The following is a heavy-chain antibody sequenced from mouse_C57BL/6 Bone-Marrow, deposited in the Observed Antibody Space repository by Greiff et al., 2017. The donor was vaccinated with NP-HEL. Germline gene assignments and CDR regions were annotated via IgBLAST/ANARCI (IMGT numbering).Heavy chain of an antibody. D-gene: IGHD2-14*01. CDR2: ISDGGSYT. Sequence: EVMLVESGGGLVKPGGSLKLSCAASGFTFSSYAMSWVRQTPEKRLEWVATISDGGSYTYYPDNVKGRFTISRDNAKNNLYLQMSHLKSEDTAMYYCAREEYDEEYYAMDYWGQGTSVTVSS. J-gene: IGHJ4*01. CDR3: AREEYDEEYYAMDY. V-gene: IGHV5-4*01. CDR1: GFTFSSYA.